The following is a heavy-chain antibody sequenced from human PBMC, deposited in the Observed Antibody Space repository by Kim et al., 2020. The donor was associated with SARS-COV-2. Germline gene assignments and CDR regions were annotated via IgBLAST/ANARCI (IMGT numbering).Heavy chain of an antibody. Sequence: GGSLRLSCAASGFTFSSYNMNWVRQAPGKGLEWVSYISSSSSTVYYADSVKGRFTISRDNAKNSLYLQMNNLRDEDTAVYYCASDTVRGCYYYGFDVWGQGTTVTVSS. J-gene: IGHJ6*02. D-gene: IGHD4-17*01. CDR3: ASDTVRGCYYYGFDV. V-gene: IGHV3-48*02. CDR2: ISSSSSTV. CDR1: GFTFSSYN.